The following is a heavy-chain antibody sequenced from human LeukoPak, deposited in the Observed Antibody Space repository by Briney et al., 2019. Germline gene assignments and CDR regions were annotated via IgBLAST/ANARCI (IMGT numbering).Heavy chain of an antibody. D-gene: IGHD6-19*01. V-gene: IGHV3-11*06. CDR3: ASDQDSGWYE. J-gene: IGHJ4*02. CDR2: ISSSSSYT. Sequence: PGGSLRLYCAASGFTFSDYYMSWIRQAPGKGLEWVSYISSSSSYTNYADSVKGRFTISRDNAKNSLYLQMNSLRAEDTAVYYCASDQDSGWYEWGQGTLVTVSS. CDR1: GFTFSDYY.